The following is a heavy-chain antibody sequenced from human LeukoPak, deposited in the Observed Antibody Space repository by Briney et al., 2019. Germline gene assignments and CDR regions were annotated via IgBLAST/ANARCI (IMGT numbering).Heavy chain of an antibody. J-gene: IGHJ4*02. CDR2: IYHSGST. CDR3: ARSWRGDYSL. Sequence: SSETLSLTCTVSGGSISSGGYYWSWIRQPPGKGLEWIGYIYHSGSTYYNPSLKSRVTISVDRSKNQFSLKLSSVTAADTAVYYCARSWRGDYSLWGQGTLVTVSS. D-gene: IGHD4-11*01. CDR1: GGSISSGGYY. V-gene: IGHV4-30-2*01.